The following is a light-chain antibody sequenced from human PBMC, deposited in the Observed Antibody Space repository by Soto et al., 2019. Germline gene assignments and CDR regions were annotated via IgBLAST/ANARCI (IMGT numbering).Light chain of an antibody. V-gene: IGKV3-20*01. CDR3: QQYGRSPT. CDR2: GAS. CDR1: QSVSSSY. Sequence: ILWTQSPATLSWSPGESAIRSCRASQSVSSSYLAWYQQKRGQAPRLLVYGASSRATGIPDRFSGSGSGTDFTLTISRLEPADSAVYYCQQYGRSPTFGGGTKVDIK. J-gene: IGKJ4*01.